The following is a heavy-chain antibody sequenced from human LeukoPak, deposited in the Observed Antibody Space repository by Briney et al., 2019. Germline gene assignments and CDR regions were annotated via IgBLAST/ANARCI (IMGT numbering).Heavy chain of an antibody. D-gene: IGHD5-18*01. Sequence: ASVKVSCKASGYTFTGYYMHWVRQAPGQGREWMGWINPNSGGTNYAQKFQGRVTMTRDTSISTAYMELSRLRSDDTAVYYCARGARYSYAYYYYYMDVWGKGTTVTVSS. V-gene: IGHV1-2*02. CDR1: GYTFTGYY. CDR3: ARGARYSYAYYYYYMDV. J-gene: IGHJ6*03. CDR2: INPNSGGT.